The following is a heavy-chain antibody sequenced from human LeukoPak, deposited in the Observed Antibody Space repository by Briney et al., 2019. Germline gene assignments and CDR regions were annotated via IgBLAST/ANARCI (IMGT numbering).Heavy chain of an antibody. CDR1: GYSISSGYY. Sequence: PSETLSLTCAVSGYSISSGYYWGWIRQHPGKGLEWIGSIYHSGSTYYNPSLKSRVTISVDTSKNQFSLKLSSVTAADTAVYYCARDLSGELPPYYMDVWGKGTTVTVSS. CDR3: ARDLSGELPPYYMDV. CDR2: IYHSGST. D-gene: IGHD3-16*01. J-gene: IGHJ6*03. V-gene: IGHV4-38-2*02.